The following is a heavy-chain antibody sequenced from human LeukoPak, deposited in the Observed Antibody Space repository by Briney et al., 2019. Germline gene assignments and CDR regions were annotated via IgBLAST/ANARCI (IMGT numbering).Heavy chain of an antibody. CDR3: ARGRLCGVGPNASARDYYGMDV. CDR1: GFTFSSYA. V-gene: IGHV3-30-3*01. CDR2: IKYDGSNK. D-gene: IGHD3-3*01. Sequence: GGSLRLSCAASGFTFSSYAIHRVRQAPGKGLEWVAVIKYDGSNKYYADSVKGRFTITRDNSKNTLYLQMNSLRAEDTAVYYCARGRLCGVGPNASARDYYGMDVWGQGTTVTVSS. J-gene: IGHJ6*02.